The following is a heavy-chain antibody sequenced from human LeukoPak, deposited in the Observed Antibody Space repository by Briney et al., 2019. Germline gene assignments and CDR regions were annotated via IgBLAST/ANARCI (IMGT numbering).Heavy chain of an antibody. CDR3: ARLTSSSSGSSFDY. D-gene: IGHD6-13*01. CDR2: IYFSGNT. Sequence: SETLSLTCTVSGGSISSYYWSWIRQPPGKGLEWIGYIYFSGNTNYNPSLKSRVTISVDTSKNQFSLKLSSVTAADTAVYYCARLTSSSSGSSFDYWAREPWSPSPQ. J-gene: IGHJ4*02. CDR1: GGSISSYY. V-gene: IGHV4-59*08.